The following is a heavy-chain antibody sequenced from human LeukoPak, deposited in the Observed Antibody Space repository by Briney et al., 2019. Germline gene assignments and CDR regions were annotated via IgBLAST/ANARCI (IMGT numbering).Heavy chain of an antibody. CDR1: GFTFSSYA. Sequence: PGRSLRLSCAASGFTFSSYAMHWVRQAPGKGLEWVAVISYDGSNKYYADSVKGRFTISRDNCKNTLYLQMNSLRAEDTAVYYCAREGRVIVGATGYFDYWGQGTLVTVSS. D-gene: IGHD1-26*01. J-gene: IGHJ4*02. CDR3: AREGRVIVGATGYFDY. CDR2: ISYDGSNK. V-gene: IGHV3-30*04.